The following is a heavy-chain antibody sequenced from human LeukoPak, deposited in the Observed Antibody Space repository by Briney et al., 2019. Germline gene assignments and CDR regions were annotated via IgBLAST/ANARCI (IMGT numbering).Heavy chain of an antibody. D-gene: IGHD1-14*01. Sequence: GGSLRLSCAASGLTFSTYGMHWVRQAPGNGLEWVAVIWFDGTNKYYADSVKGRFTISRDNSKNTLYLQMNSLRAEDTAVYHCARASGPFDYWGQGTLVTVSS. V-gene: IGHV3-33*01. CDR1: GLTFSTYG. CDR3: ARASGPFDY. J-gene: IGHJ4*02. CDR2: IWFDGTNK.